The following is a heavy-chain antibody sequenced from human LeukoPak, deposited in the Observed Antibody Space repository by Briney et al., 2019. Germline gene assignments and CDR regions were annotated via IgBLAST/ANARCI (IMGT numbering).Heavy chain of an antibody. D-gene: IGHD2-2*01. CDR1: GGTFSSYT. CDR2: IIPILGIA. Sequence: ASVKVSCKASGGTFSSYTISWVRQAPGQGLEWRGRIIPILGIANYAQKFQGRVTITADKSTSTAYMELSSLRSEDTAVYYCAGCYCSSTSCYNWFDPWGQGTLVTVSS. V-gene: IGHV1-69*02. CDR3: AGCYCSSTSCYNWFDP. J-gene: IGHJ5*02.